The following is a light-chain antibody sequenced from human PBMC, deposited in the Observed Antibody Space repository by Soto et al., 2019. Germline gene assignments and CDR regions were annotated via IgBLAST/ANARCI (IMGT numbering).Light chain of an antibody. CDR1: QGISSY. CDR3: QQLNSYPFLT. V-gene: IGKV1-9*01. CDR2: AAS. Sequence: DIQLTQSPSFLSASVGDRVTITCRASQGISSYLAWYQQKPGKAPKLLIYAASTLQGGVPSRFSGSGSGTEFTLTISSLQPEDFATYYCQQLNSYPFLTFGGGTRWIS. J-gene: IGKJ4*01.